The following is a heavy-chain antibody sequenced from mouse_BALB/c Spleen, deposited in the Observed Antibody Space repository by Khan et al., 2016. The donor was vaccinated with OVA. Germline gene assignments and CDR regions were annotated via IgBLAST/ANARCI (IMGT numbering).Heavy chain of an antibody. V-gene: IGHV3-2*02. CDR2: ISYSGNT. CDR3: AGVYGGGFDY. J-gene: IGHJ2*01. CDR1: GYSITSYCA. D-gene: IGHD2-10*02. Sequence: EVQLQESGPGLVKPSQSLSLTCTVTGYSITSYCAWNLIRQSPGNKLEWMGYISYSGNTKYTPSFKSRFSVSRDTSKHPIFLQLNSVTAEDTATYYCAGVYGGGFDYWGQGTTLTVSS.